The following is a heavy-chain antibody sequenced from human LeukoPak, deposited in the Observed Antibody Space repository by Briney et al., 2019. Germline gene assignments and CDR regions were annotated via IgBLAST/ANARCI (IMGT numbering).Heavy chain of an antibody. D-gene: IGHD2-2*02. J-gene: IGHJ3*02. CDR2: ISSSSSYI. CDR1: GFTFSSYS. Sequence: PRGSLRLSCTASGFTFSSYSMNWVRQAPGKGLEWVSSISSSSSYIYYADSVKGRFTISRDNAKNTLYLQMNSLRAEDTAVYYCARVPDCSSTSCYTDDAFDIWGQGTMVTVSS. CDR3: ARVPDCSSTSCYTDDAFDI. V-gene: IGHV3-21*04.